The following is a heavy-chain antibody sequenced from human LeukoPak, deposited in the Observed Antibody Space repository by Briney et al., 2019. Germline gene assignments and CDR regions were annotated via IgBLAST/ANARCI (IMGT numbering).Heavy chain of an antibody. D-gene: IGHD3-22*01. V-gene: IGHV3-11*01. CDR2: ISSSGSTI. CDR1: GFTFSDYY. CDR3: ARAGYYDTALYYYYGMDV. J-gene: IGHJ6*02. Sequence: GGSLRLSCAASGFTFSDYYMNWIRQAPGKGLEWISYISSSGSTIYYADSVKGRFTISRDNAKNSLYLQMNSLRAEDTAVYYCARAGYYDTALYYYYGMDVWGQGTTVTVSS.